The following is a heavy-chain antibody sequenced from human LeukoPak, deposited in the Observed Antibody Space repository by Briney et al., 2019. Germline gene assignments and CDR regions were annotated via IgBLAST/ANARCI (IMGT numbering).Heavy chain of an antibody. V-gene: IGHV4-4*07. CDR3: ARLYSGTYGGIDY. J-gene: IGHJ4*02. CDR2: IYSRGST. CDR1: GGSIISYY. D-gene: IGHD1-26*01. Sequence: SETLSLTCTVSGGSIISYYWSWIREPAGGGLEWIGRIYSRGSTNYNPSLKSRVTMSVDTARNRFSLKLTSVTAADTGVYYCARLYSGTYGGIDYWGQGSLVTVSS.